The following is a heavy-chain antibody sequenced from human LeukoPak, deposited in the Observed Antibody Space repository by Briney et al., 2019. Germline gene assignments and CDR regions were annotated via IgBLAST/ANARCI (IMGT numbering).Heavy chain of an antibody. J-gene: IGHJ4*02. D-gene: IGHD6-19*01. CDR3: ARGSRIAVASFDY. V-gene: IGHV3-64*01. Sequence: GGSLRLSCAASGFTFSSYAMHWVRQAPGKGLEYVSAISSNGGSTYYANSVKGRFTISRDNSKNTLYLQMGSLRAKDMAVYYCARGSRIAVASFDYWGQGTLVTVSS. CDR2: ISSNGGST. CDR1: GFTFSSYA.